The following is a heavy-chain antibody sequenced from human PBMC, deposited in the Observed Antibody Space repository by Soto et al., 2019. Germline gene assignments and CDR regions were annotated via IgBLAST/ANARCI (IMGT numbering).Heavy chain of an antibody. CDR1: GGSISSGGYY. D-gene: IGHD2-2*01. CDR2: IYYSGST. CDR3: ARDWGVVGPAARPLYYYGMDV. V-gene: IGHV4-31*03. J-gene: IGHJ6*02. Sequence: SETLSLTCTVSGGSISSGGYYWSWIRQHPGTGLEWIGYIYYSGSTYYNPSLKSRVTISVDTSKNQFSLKLSSVTAADTAVYYCARDWGVVGPAARPLYYYGMDVWGQGTTVTVSS.